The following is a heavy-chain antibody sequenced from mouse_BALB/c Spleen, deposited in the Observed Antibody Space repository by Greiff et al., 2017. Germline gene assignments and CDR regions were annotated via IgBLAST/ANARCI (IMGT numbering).Heavy chain of an antibody. V-gene: IGHV2-9*02. CDR3: ARDWRGDYAMDY. Sequence: VKLVESGPGLVAPSQSLSITCTVSGFSLTSYGVHWVRQPPGKGLEWLGVIWAGGSTNYNSALMSRLSISKDNSKSQVFLKMNSLQTDDTAMYYCARDWRGDYAMDYWGQGTSVTVSS. CDR2: IWAGGST. CDR1: GFSLTSYG. J-gene: IGHJ4*01.